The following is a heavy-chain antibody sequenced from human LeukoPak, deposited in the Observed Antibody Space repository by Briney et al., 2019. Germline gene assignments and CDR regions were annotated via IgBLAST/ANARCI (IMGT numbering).Heavy chain of an antibody. D-gene: IGHD3-3*01. CDR1: GFTFSSYA. CDR2: ISGSGGST. CDR3: ARDLAHYDFWSGYYPHYYYGMDV. Sequence: GGSLRLSCAASGFTFSSYAMSWVRQAPGKGLEWVSAISGSGGSTYYADSVKGRFTISRDNSKNTLYLQMNSLRSEDTAVYYCARDLAHYDFWSGYYPHYYYGMDVWGQGTTVTVSS. V-gene: IGHV3-23*01. J-gene: IGHJ6*02.